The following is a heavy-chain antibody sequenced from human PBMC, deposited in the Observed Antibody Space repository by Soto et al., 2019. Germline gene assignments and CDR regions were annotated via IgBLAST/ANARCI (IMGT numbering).Heavy chain of an antibody. CDR3: ARDRWGGGRDMDV. Sequence: EMQLVESGGGLVQPGGSLRLSCAASGFTFSTYWIHWVRQAPGQGLVWVSRINSDGSSTNYADSVKGRFTISRDNAKNTMFLQMNSLRAEDTAVYYCARDRWGGGRDMDVWGQGTTVTVSS. CDR1: GFTFSTYW. CDR2: INSDGSST. V-gene: IGHV3-74*01. J-gene: IGHJ6*02. D-gene: IGHD3-10*01.